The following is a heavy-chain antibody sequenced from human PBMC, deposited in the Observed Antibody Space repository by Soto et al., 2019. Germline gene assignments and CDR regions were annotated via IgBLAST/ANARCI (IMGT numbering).Heavy chain of an antibody. V-gene: IGHV2-5*02. D-gene: IGHD6-19*01. CDR1: GFSLSTIGVG. Sequence: QITLKESGPTLVKPTQNLTLTCTFSGFSLSTIGVGVGWVRQPPGKALEWLALIYWDDDKRYSPPLKSRLAITKDTSKNQVVLTMTNMDPVDTATYYCAHRVRSGWLGWFDPWGQGTLVTVSS. CDR3: AHRVRSGWLGWFDP. CDR2: IYWDDDK. J-gene: IGHJ5*02.